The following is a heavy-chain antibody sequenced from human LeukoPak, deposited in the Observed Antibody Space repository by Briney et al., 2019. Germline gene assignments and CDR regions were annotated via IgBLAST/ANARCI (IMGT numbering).Heavy chain of an antibody. V-gene: IGHV1-18*01. J-gene: IGHJ4*02. Sequence: ASVKVSCKASGYTFTSYGISWVRQAPGQGLEWMGWISAYNGNTNYAQKLQGRVTMTEDTSTDTAYMELISLISEDTAVYYCTTGDSPSGGYFEYWGQGTLVTVSS. CDR1: GYTFTSYG. CDR3: TTGDSPSGGYFEY. D-gene: IGHD2-21*02. CDR2: ISAYNGNT.